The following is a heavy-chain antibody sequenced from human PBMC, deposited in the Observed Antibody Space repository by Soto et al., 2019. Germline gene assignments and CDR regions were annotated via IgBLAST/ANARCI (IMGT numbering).Heavy chain of an antibody. J-gene: IGHJ3*02. CDR2: IYYSGST. Sequence: SETLSLTCTVSGGSISSGGYYWSWIRQHPGKGLEWIGYIYYSGSTYYNPSLKSRVTISVDTSKNQFSLKLSSVTAADTAVYYCASVYYYGSGSAQGAFDIWGQGTMVTVSS. CDR3: ASVYYYGSGSAQGAFDI. D-gene: IGHD3-10*01. CDR1: GGSISSGGYY. V-gene: IGHV4-31*03.